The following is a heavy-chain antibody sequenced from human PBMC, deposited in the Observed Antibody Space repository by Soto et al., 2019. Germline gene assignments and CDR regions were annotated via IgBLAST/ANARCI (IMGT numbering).Heavy chain of an antibody. CDR3: ARVGLRLIDY. CDR1: VDSFSSASFY. D-gene: IGHD5-12*01. CDR2: IYFSGST. Sequence: PSETLSLTCTVSVDSFSSASFYWVWIRQAPGKGLEWIGFIYFSGSTNYNPPLKSRVTISVDTSKNQFSLKLSSVTAADTAVYYCARVGLRLIDYWGQGTLVTVSS. V-gene: IGHV4-61*01. J-gene: IGHJ4*02.